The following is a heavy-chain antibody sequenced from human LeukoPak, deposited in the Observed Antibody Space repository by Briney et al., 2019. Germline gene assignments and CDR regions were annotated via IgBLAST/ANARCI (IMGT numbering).Heavy chain of an antibody. J-gene: IGHJ4*02. CDR3: ARSGTVGATPL. V-gene: IGHV4-59*08. Sequence: SETLSLTCTVSGGSISNYYWSWIRQPPGKGLEWIGYIYYSGSTNYNPSLKSRVTISVDTSKNQFSLKLSSVTAADTAVYYCARSGTVGATPLWGQGTLVTVSS. D-gene: IGHD1-26*01. CDR1: GGSISNYY. CDR2: IYYSGST.